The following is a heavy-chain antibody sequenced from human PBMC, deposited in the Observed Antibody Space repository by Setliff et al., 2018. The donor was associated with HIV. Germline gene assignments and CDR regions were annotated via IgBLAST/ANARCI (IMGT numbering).Heavy chain of an antibody. V-gene: IGHV1-18*01. CDR1: GYSFTSYG. Sequence: ASVKVSCKASGYSFTSYGIGWVRQAPGQGLEWIGWISPCGRITNYAPKFRDRVTMTTETSTNTAYLEVRSLSSDDTAVYYCARGRNYNSGMDVWGQGTTVTVSS. CDR3: ARGRNYNSGMDV. CDR2: ISPCGRIT. J-gene: IGHJ6*02. D-gene: IGHD3-10*01.